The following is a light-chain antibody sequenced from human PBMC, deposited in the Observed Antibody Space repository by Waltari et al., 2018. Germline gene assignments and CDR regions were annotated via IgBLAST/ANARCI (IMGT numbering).Light chain of an antibody. Sequence: EIVLTQSPGTLSLSPGDRATLSCRASQSFTSISLTWYQKKVGQAPRLLIYGTSSRATGIPDRFSGSGSGTEFTLTISRLEPEDFAVYYCQQYDGEVVTFGGGTKVEI. J-gene: IGKJ4*01. CDR3: QQYDGEVVT. CDR2: GTS. CDR1: QSFTSIS. V-gene: IGKV3-20*01.